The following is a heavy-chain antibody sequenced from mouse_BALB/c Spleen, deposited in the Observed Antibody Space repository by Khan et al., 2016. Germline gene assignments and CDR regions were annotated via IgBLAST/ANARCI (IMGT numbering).Heavy chain of an antibody. CDR3: SSGDSYFGY. J-gene: IGHJ2*01. Sequence: EVELVESGGGLVKPGGSLKLSCAASGFAFSSYDMSWVRQTPEKRLEWVAYISSGGGSTFYPDTVQGRFTISRDNAKNTLYLHMSNLRSEDSAVSYGSSGDSYFGYWGQGTTLTVSS. V-gene: IGHV5-12-1*01. CDR2: ISSGGGST. D-gene: IGHD2-13*01. CDR1: GFAFSSYD.